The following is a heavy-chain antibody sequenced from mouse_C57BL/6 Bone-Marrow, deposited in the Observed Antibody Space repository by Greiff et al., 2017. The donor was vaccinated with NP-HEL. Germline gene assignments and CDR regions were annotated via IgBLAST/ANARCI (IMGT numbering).Heavy chain of an antibody. D-gene: IGHD1-1*01. Sequence: EVKLVESGGGLVQPGGSLKLSCAASGFTFSDYYMYWVRQTPEKRLEWVAYISNGGGSTYYPDTVKGRFTISRDNAKNTLYLQMSRLKSEDTAMYYCARQFTTVVPTQGFAYWGKGLWSLSLQ. CDR3: ARQFTTVVPTQGFAY. CDR2: ISNGGGST. CDR1: GFTFSDYY. J-gene: IGHJ3*01. V-gene: IGHV5-12*01.